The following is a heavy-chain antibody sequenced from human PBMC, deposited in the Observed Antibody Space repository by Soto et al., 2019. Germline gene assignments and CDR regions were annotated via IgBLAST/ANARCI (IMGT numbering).Heavy chain of an antibody. CDR2: INSDGSST. CDR1: GFTFSSYW. J-gene: IGHJ4*02. Sequence: GGSLRLSCAASGFTFSSYWMHWVRQAPGKGLVWVSRINSDGSSTNYADSVKGRFTISRDNAKNSLYLQMNSLRAEDTAVYYCARPTCYYDSSGPPAYWGQGTLVTVSS. V-gene: IGHV3-74*01. D-gene: IGHD3-22*01. CDR3: ARPTCYYDSSGPPAY.